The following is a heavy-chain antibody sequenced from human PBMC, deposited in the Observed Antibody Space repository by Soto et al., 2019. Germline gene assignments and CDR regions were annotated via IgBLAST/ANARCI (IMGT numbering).Heavy chain of an antibody. D-gene: IGHD1-7*01. CDR2: ISGSGDNT. Sequence: EVQLLESGGGLVQPGGSLRLSCAASGFTFSSYAMNWVRQAPGKGLEWVSGISGSGDNTYYADPVKGRFTISRDNSKNTLYLQMNSLRAEDTAVYYCAKVGGLAEELELLLWYFDLWGRGTLVTVSS. J-gene: IGHJ2*01. V-gene: IGHV3-23*01. CDR3: AKVGGLAEELELLLWYFDL. CDR1: GFTFSSYA.